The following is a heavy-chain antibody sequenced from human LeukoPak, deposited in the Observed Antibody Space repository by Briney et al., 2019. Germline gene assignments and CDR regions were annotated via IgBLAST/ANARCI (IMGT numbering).Heavy chain of an antibody. Sequence: GASVKVSCRASGYTFTGYHIHWVRQAPGQGLEWMGIINPSGGSTSYAQKFQGRVTMTRDTSTSTVYMELSSLRSEDTAVYYCARGPDTAMVQDWGQGTLVTVSS. J-gene: IGHJ4*02. D-gene: IGHD5-18*01. V-gene: IGHV1-46*01. CDR1: GYTFTGYH. CDR2: INPSGGST. CDR3: ARGPDTAMVQD.